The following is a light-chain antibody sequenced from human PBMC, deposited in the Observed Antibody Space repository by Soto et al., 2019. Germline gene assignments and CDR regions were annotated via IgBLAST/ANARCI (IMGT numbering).Light chain of an antibody. Sequence: QAVVTQEPSLTVSPGGTVTLTCASSAGPVTSNYYPNWFQQKPGQAPRTLIFRTSDKHSWTPAGFSGSLLGGKAALTLSGAQVEDEAEYYCLLSYGGTWVFGGGTKLTVL. J-gene: IGLJ3*02. CDR1: AGPVTSNYY. CDR3: LLSYGGTWV. V-gene: IGLV7-43*01. CDR2: RTS.